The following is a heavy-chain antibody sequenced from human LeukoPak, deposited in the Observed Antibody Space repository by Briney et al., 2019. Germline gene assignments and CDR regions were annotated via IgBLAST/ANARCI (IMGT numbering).Heavy chain of an antibody. J-gene: IGHJ4*02. CDR3: ARDPLGRAADY. Sequence: GGSLRLSCAASGFTFSSYSMNWVRQAPGQGLEWVSSISSSNTYIYYAESVKGRFTISRDNAKNSLYLQMNSLRAEDTAVYYCARDPLGRAADYWGQGSLVTVSS. V-gene: IGHV3-21*01. D-gene: IGHD7-27*01. CDR2: ISSSNTYI. CDR1: GFTFSSYS.